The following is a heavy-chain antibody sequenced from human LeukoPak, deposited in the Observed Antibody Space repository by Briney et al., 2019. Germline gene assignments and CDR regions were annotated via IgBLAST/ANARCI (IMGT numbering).Heavy chain of an antibody. V-gene: IGHV3-23*01. CDR1: GFTFSSYA. CDR3: AKGPYYGSGSSYYYYGLDV. J-gene: IGHJ6*04. D-gene: IGHD3-10*01. CDR2: ISGSGST. Sequence: GGSLRLSCAASGFTFSSYAMSWVRQAPGKGLEWVSAISGSGSTYYADSVKGRFTISRDNSKNTLYLQMNSLRAEDTAVYYCAKGPYYGSGSSYYYYGLDVWGEGTTVTVSS.